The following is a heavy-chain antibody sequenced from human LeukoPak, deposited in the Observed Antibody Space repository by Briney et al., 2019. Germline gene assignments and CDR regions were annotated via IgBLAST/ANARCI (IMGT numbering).Heavy chain of an antibody. D-gene: IGHD2-15*01. V-gene: IGHV1-2*02. CDR3: AREGGVVVAASWFDP. CDR2: INPNSGGT. J-gene: IGHJ5*02. Sequence: ASVKVSCKASGYTFTGYYMHWVRQAPGQGLEWMGWINPNSGGTNYAQKFQGRVTMTRDTSISTAYMELSRLRSDDTAVYYCAREGGVVVAASWFDPWGQGTLVTVSS. CDR1: GYTFTGYY.